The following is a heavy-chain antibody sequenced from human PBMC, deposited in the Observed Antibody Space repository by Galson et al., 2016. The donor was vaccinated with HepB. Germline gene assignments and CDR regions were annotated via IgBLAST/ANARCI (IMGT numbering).Heavy chain of an antibody. V-gene: IGHV3-11*06. CDR2: ISHRGSDT. CDR3: ARGGRTEETSLVY. D-gene: IGHD1-14*01. Sequence: SLRLSCAASGFTFSDFYMTWIRQAPGKGLEYVSHISHRGSDTNYADSVKGRFTISRDNAKNSLYLQMNSLRVEDTAVYYCARGGRTEETSLVYWGQGTLVTVSS. CDR1: GFTFSDFY. J-gene: IGHJ4*02.